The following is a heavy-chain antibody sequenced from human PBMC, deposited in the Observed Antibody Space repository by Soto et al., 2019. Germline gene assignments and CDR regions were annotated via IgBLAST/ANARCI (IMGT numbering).Heavy chain of an antibody. Sequence: QVQLQESGPGLVKPSQTLSLTCTVSGGSISSGDYYWRWIRQPPGQGLEWIGYIFYSGSTYYNPSRKSRVTIAVDTSKNQCSLKLSSVTAADTAVYYGARNRVTQSDYWGQGTLVTVSS. CDR3: ARNRVTQSDY. CDR2: IFYSGST. CDR1: GGSISSGDYY. V-gene: IGHV4-30-4*01. D-gene: IGHD2-21*02. J-gene: IGHJ4*02.